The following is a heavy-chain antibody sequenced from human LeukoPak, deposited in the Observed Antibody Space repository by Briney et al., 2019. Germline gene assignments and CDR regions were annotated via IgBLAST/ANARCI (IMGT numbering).Heavy chain of an antibody. V-gene: IGHV3-66*01. CDR3: ARVMTAITNWFDP. CDR1: GFTVSSNY. Sequence: GGSLRLSCAASGFTVSSNYVSWVRQAPGKGPEWVSSIYRDGSTYYADSVKGRFTISRDNSKNTLNLQMNNLRVEDTAVYYCARVMTAITNWFDPWGQGTLVTVSS. D-gene: IGHD2-21*02. J-gene: IGHJ5*02. CDR2: IYRDGST.